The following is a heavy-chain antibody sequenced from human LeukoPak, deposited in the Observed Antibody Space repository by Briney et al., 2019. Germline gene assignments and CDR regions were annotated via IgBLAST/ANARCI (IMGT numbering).Heavy chain of an antibody. CDR2: ISTDGGGT. Sequence: PGGSLRLSCAAAVYTFSDYTMHWARQAPGKGLEYVSAISTDGGGTYYVNSVKGRFTISRDNSKNTLYLQMCSLRAEDMAVYYCARYGSGSYYHYWGQGTLVTVSS. CDR3: ARYGSGSYYHY. V-gene: IGHV3-64*01. CDR1: VYTFSDYT. J-gene: IGHJ4*02. D-gene: IGHD3-10*01.